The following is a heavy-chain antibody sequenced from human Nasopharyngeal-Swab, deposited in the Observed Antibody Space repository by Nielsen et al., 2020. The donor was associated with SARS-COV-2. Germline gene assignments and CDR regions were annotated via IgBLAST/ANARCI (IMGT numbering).Heavy chain of an antibody. D-gene: IGHD6-19*01. CDR2: IYSGGST. V-gene: IGHV3-66*04. J-gene: IGHJ4*02. CDR3: ARHNPNGQWLAHFDY. Sequence: GGSLRLSCAASGFTFSSYSMSWVRQAPGKGLEWVSVIYSGGSTYYADSVKGRFTISRDNSKNTLYLQMNSLRAEDTAVYYCARHNPNGQWLAHFDYWGQGTLVTVSS. CDR1: GFTFSSYS.